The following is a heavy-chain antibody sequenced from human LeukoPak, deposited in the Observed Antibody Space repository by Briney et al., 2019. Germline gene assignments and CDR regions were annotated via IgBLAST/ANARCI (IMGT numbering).Heavy chain of an antibody. J-gene: IGHJ1*01. CDR1: GYTFIDYY. CDR3: ARGHDSDPSYDY. V-gene: IGHV1-2*02. Sequence: ASVKVSCKTSGYTFIDYYVLWVRQAPAQGLEWLGWINSNSGGTKYGQKFQGRVTMTRDTSTTTAYMEPSGLRSDDTAVYYCARGHDSDPSYDYWGQGTLATVSS. D-gene: IGHD3-16*01. CDR2: INSNSGGT.